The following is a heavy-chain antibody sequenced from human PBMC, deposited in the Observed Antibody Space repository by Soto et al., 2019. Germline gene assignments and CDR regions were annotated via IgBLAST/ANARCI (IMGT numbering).Heavy chain of an antibody. J-gene: IGHJ6*02. Sequence: ASVKVSCKASGYTFTGYYMHWVRQAPGQGLEWMGWINPNSGGTNYAQKYQGRVTMTRDTSISTAYMELSRVRSDDTAVYYCASAGVTMVRGVMIAQGPANYYYYYYGMDVWGQGTTGTVSS. D-gene: IGHD3-10*01. CDR1: GYTFTGYY. V-gene: IGHV1-2*02. CDR2: INPNSGGT. CDR3: ASAGVTMVRGVMIAQGPANYYYYYYGMDV.